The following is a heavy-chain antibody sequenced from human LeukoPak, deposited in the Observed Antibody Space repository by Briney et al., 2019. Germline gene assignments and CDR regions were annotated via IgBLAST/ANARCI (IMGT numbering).Heavy chain of an antibody. V-gene: IGHV3-23*01. D-gene: IGHD3-22*01. CDR3: AKGFGRGYYCTTLDY. CDR1: GFTFSSYA. Sequence: GGSLRLSCAASGFTFSSYAMSWVRQAPGKGLEWVSAISGSGGSTYYADSVKGRFTISRDNSKNTLYLQMNSLRAEDTAVDYCAKGFGRGYYCTTLDYGAREPWSPSPQ. CDR2: ISGSGGST. J-gene: IGHJ4*02.